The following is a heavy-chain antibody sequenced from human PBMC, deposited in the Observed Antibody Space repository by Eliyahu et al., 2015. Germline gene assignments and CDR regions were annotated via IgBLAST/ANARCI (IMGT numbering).Heavy chain of an antibody. D-gene: IGHD4-17*01. CDR2: ISRDGTTT. CDR3: ARGDGDRSLVY. Sequence: EVQLVESGGGLVQPGGSLRVSCAASGFTFSNYGMYWVRQAPGKGLVWVSRISRDGTTTTYADSVKGRFTMSRDNAKNTVSLQMNSLRADDTAVYYCARGDGDRSLVYWGQGTLVTVSS. V-gene: IGHV3-74*01. CDR1: GFTFSNYG. J-gene: IGHJ4*02.